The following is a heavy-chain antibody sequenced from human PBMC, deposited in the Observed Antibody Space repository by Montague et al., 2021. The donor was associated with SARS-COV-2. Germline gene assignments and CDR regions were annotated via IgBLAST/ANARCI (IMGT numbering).Heavy chain of an antibody. J-gene: IGHJ4*02. Sequence: SLRLSCSASGFTFSSYSMNWVRQAPGKGLEWVSSISSSSSYIYYXDSVKGRFTISRDNAKNSLYLQMNSLRAEDTVVYYCARAGTYYDILTGYAELGYFDYWGQGTLVTVSS. D-gene: IGHD3-9*01. V-gene: IGHV3-21*01. CDR2: ISSSSSYI. CDR3: ARAGTYYDILTGYAELGYFDY. CDR1: GFTFSSYS.